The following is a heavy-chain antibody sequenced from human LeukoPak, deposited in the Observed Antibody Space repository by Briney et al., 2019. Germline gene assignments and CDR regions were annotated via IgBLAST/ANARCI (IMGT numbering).Heavy chain of an antibody. V-gene: IGHV1-8*01. CDR3: ARAKRELPSYYYYMDV. J-gene: IGHJ6*03. CDR1: GYTFTSYD. CDR2: MNPNSGNT. Sequence: GASVKVSCKASGYTFTSYDINWVRQATGQGLEWMGWMNPNSGNTGYAQKFQGRVTMTRNTSISTAYMELSSLRSEDTAVYYCARAKRELPSYYYYMDVWGKGTTVTVSS. D-gene: IGHD1-26*01.